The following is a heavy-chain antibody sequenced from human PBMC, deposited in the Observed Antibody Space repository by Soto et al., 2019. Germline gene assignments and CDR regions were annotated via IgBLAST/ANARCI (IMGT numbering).Heavy chain of an antibody. D-gene: IGHD5-12*01. J-gene: IGHJ4*02. CDR1: GFTFSSYG. CDR2: ISYDGSNK. CDR3: ASGSSRRDGYQPLDY. Sequence: PGGSLRLSCAASGFTFSSYGMHWVRQAPGKGLEWVAVISYDGSNKYYADSVKGRFTISRDNSKNTLYLQMNSLRAEDTAVYYCASGSSRRDGYQPLDYWGQGTLVTVSS. V-gene: IGHV3-30*03.